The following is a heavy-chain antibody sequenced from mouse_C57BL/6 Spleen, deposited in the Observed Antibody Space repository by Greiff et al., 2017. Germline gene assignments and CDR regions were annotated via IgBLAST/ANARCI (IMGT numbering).Heavy chain of an antibody. J-gene: IGHJ2*01. CDR1: GYTFTSYW. CDR2: IYPSDSET. D-gene: IGHD1-1*01. V-gene: IGHV1-61*01. CDR3: ARSGYYGSSYGEC. Sequence: QVQLKQPGAELVRPGSSVKLSCKASGYTFTSYWMDWVKQRPGQGLEWIGNIYPSDSETHYNQKFKDKATLTVDKSSSTAYMQLSSLTAEDSAVYYCARSGYYGSSYGECWGHGTTLTVSS.